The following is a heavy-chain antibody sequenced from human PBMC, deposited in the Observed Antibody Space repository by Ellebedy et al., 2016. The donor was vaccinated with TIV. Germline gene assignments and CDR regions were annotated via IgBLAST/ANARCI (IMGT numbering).Heavy chain of an antibody. V-gene: IGHV3-7*01. D-gene: IGHD1-14*01. CDR3: ARETPNRAFDI. CDR1: GFTFRHYY. CDR2: IDQNGGEK. Sequence: PGGSLRLSCAASGFTFRHYYMTWVRQAPGKGLEWVANIDQNGGEKSYVDSVKGRFTISRDNAKNSLFLQMNSLRVEDTAVYYCARETPNRAFDIWGQGAMGTVSS. J-gene: IGHJ3*02.